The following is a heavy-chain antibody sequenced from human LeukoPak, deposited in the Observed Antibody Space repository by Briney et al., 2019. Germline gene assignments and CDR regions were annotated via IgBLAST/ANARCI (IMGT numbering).Heavy chain of an antibody. Sequence: SETLSLTCTVSGGSISSGSYYWSWIRQPAGKGLEWIGRLYTSGNTNYNPSLKSRVTISVDTSKNQFSLKVSSVTAADTAVYYCATTTIRLGYWGQGTLVTVSS. CDR1: GGSISSGSYY. V-gene: IGHV4-61*02. J-gene: IGHJ4*02. CDR2: LYTSGNT. CDR3: ATTTIRLGY. D-gene: IGHD1-26*01.